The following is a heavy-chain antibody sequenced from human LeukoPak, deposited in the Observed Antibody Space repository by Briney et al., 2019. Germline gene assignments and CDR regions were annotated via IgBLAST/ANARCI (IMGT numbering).Heavy chain of an antibody. V-gene: IGHV1-18*01. J-gene: IGHJ4*02. CDR1: GYIFTTYG. CDR3: ARDHSSSGQLFDY. Sequence: ASVKVSCKTSGYIFTTYGISWVRQAPGQGLEWMGWISAYNGNTMYAQKFQGRVTMTTDTSTSTAYMEVRSLRSDDTAIYYCARDHSSSGQLFDYWGQGTLVTVSS. D-gene: IGHD6-13*01. CDR2: ISAYNGNT.